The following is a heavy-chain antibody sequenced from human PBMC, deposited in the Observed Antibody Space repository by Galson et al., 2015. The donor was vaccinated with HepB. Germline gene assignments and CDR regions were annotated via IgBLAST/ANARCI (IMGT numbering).Heavy chain of an antibody. J-gene: IGHJ4*02. Sequence: SLRLSCAASGFTFSSYSMNWVRQAPGKGLEWVSYISSSSSTIYYADSVKGRFTISRDNAKNSLYLQMNSLRAEDTAVYYCAREARAAAGRLAGYYFDYWGQGTLVTVSS. CDR2: ISSSSSTI. CDR1: GFTFSSYS. CDR3: AREARAAAGRLAGYYFDY. V-gene: IGHV3-48*04. D-gene: IGHD6-13*01.